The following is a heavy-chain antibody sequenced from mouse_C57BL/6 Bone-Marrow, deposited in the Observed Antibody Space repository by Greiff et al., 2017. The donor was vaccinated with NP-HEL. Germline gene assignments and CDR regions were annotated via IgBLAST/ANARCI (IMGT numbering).Heavy chain of an antibody. D-gene: IGHD2-5*01. V-gene: IGHV1-42*01. Sequence: EVKLVESGPELVKPGASVKISRKASGYSFTGYYMNWVKQSPEKSLEWIGEINPSTGGTTSNQKFKAKATLTVDKSSSTAYMQLKSLTSEDSAVYYCARSYYSNYLHYYAMDYWGQGTSVTVSS. CDR2: INPSTGGT. CDR3: ARSYYSNYLHYYAMDY. J-gene: IGHJ4*01. CDR1: GYSFTGYY.